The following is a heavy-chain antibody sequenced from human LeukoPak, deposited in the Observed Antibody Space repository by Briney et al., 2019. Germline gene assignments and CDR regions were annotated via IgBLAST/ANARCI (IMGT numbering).Heavy chain of an antibody. V-gene: IGHV3-30*04. D-gene: IGHD2-15*01. CDR3: ARGEPGYCSGGSCYPFDY. J-gene: IGHJ4*02. Sequence: GGSLRLSCAASGFAFSSYAMHWVRQAPGKGLEWVAVISYDGSNKYYADSVKGRFTISRDNSKNTLYLQMNSLRAEDTAVCYCARGEPGYCSGGSCYPFDYWGQGTLVTVSS. CDR2: ISYDGSNK. CDR1: GFAFSSYA.